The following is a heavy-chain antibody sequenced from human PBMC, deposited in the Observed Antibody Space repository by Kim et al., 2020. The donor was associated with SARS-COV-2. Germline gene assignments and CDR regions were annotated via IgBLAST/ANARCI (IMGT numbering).Heavy chain of an antibody. D-gene: IGHD3-22*01. CDR3: AKDLEMVVVISSMFDY. Sequence: KARLTNSRDNSKTTLYLELNSLRAEDTAVYYCAKDLEMVVVISSMFDYWGQGTLVTVSS. V-gene: IGHV3-23*01. J-gene: IGHJ4*02.